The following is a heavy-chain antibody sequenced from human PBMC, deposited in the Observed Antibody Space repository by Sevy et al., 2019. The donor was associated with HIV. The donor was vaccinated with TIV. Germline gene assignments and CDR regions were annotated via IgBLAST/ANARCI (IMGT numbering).Heavy chain of an antibody. Sequence: SETLSLTCTVSGDPISSDNWWTWVRQSPGKGLEWIGESAGTWISTNYNPSLKGRVAISLDKSKNQFSLTVTSVTAADTGIYFCGRVRVGCSATSCYVDPWGQRKLVTVSS. CDR3: GRVRVGCSATSCYVDP. V-gene: IGHV4-4*02. J-gene: IGHJ5*02. CDR1: GDPISSDNW. CDR2: SAGTWIST. D-gene: IGHD2-2*01.